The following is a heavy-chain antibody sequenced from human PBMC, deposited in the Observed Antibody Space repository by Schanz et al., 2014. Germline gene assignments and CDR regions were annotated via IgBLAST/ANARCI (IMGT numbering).Heavy chain of an antibody. D-gene: IGHD2-2*01. CDR1: GASISSSNW. CDR2: VRNKNNRYTT. CDR3: ARRASCSRIGCPFGS. J-gene: IGHJ4*02. V-gene: IGHV3-72*01. Sequence: VQLQESGPGLVKPSGTLSLTCAVSGASISSSNWWSWVRQPPGKGLEWVGRVRNKNNRYTTEYAASVKGRFTISRDDSKNSLYLQMNSLKTEDTAMYYCARRASCSRIGCPFGSWGQGTLVTVSS.